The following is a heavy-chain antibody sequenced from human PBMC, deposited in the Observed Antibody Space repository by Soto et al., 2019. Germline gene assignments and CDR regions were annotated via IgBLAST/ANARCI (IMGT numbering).Heavy chain of an antibody. CDR3: PSQPPSVNCIHAMDL. D-gene: IGHD4-17*01. Sequence: SETLSLTCTVSGGSMSSGDYYWSWIRQHPGKGLEWIGYIHYSGSTYNNPSLKSRVTISVDTSKNQFSLKLSSVTAADTAVYYCPSQPPSVNCIHAMDLLGQGTPVPVSS. V-gene: IGHV4-31*03. CDR2: IHYSGST. J-gene: IGHJ6*02. CDR1: GGSMSSGDYY.